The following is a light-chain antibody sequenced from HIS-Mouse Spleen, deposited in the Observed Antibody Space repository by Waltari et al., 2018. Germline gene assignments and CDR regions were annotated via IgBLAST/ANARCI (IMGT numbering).Light chain of an antibody. Sequence: SYELTQPPSVSVSPCQTARITCSGDALPKQYAYWYQQKPGQAPVLVIYKDSERPSGIPERFSGSSSGTTVTLTISGVQAEDEADYYCQSADSSGTYVVFGGGTKLTVL. CDR1: ALPKQY. CDR2: KDS. V-gene: IGLV3-25*03. CDR3: QSADSSGTYVV. J-gene: IGLJ2*01.